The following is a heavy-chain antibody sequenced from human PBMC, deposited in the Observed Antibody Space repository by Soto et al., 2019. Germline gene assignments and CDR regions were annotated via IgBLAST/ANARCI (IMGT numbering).Heavy chain of an antibody. CDR1: GFTFSTYG. J-gene: IGHJ4*02. D-gene: IGHD3-10*01. CDR2: ISYDGSNK. CDR3: VRLGLMVRGVIVPLDY. Sequence: GGSLRLSCAASGFTFSTYGMHWVRQTPGKGLEWVTLISYDGSNKYYADSVKGRFTISRDNSKSTLYLQMNSLRAEDTAVYYCVRLGLMVRGVIVPLDYWGQGTVVTVSS. V-gene: IGHV3-30*03.